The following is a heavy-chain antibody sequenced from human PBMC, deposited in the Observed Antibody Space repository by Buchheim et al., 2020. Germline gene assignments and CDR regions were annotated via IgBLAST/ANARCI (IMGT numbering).Heavy chain of an antibody. D-gene: IGHD5-18*01. J-gene: IGHJ2*01. CDR2: INPNSGGT. V-gene: IGHV1-2*02. CDR1: GYTFTGYY. CDR3: ARDLGSPTTYGYGPYWYFDL. Sequence: QVQLAQSGAEVKKPGASVKVSCKASGYTFTGYYMHWVRQAPGQGLEWMGWINPNSGGTNYAQKFHGRVNMTRDTSISTAYMELSRLRSDDTAVYYCARDLGSPTTYGYGPYWYFDLWGRGSL.